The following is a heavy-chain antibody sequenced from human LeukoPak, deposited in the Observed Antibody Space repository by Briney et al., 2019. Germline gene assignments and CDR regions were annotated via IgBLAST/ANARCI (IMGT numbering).Heavy chain of an antibody. CDR2: IYTSGST. D-gene: IGHD3-22*01. CDR3: ARGPADYDISRYSYYYYGMDV. CDR1: GGSISSYY. V-gene: IGHV4-4*07. J-gene: IGHJ6*02. Sequence: PSETLSLTCTVSGGSISSYYWSWIRQPAGKGLEWIGRIYTSGSTNYNPSLKSRVTMSVDTSKNQFSLKLSSVTAADTAVYYCARGPADYDISRYSYYYYGMDVWGQGTTVTVFS.